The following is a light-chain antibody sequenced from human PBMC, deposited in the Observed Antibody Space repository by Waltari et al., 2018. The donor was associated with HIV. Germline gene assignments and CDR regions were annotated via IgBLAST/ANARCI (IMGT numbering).Light chain of an antibody. J-gene: IGLJ3*02. CDR2: KDD. V-gene: IGLV3-25*03. Sequence: SYELTQPPSVSVSPGQTARITCSGDSLPKQFAYWYQQTAGQAPLMVIYKDDKRPSGIPDRFSGSMSGTTVTLIISGVQPEDEADYYCESADDSGDHWVFGGGTKLSVL. CDR1: SLPKQF. CDR3: ESADDSGDHWV.